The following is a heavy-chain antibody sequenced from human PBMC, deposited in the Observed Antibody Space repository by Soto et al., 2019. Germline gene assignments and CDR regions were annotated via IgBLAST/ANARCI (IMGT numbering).Heavy chain of an antibody. V-gene: IGHV3-20*04. Sequence: EVQLLASGGGVVRPGGSLRLSCAASGFTFEDHGMNWVRQGPGKGLEWVSGVNGNGGSLGYADSVKGRFTISRDNAKSCFFLQINSLRFEDTALYFCVRELTMARRPPPNWFDPWCQGILVIVSS. CDR1: GFTFEDHG. J-gene: IGHJ5*02. D-gene: IGHD6-6*01. CDR3: VRELTMARRPPPNWFDP. CDR2: VNGNGGSL.